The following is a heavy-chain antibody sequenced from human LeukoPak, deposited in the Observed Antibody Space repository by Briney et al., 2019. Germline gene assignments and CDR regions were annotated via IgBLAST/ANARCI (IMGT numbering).Heavy chain of an antibody. Sequence: QPGGSLRLSCAASGFTFNSYAMSWVRQAQGKGLEWVSAISGSGGSTYYADSVKGRFTISRGNSKNTLYLQMNSLRAEHTAVYYCAKCYYDSSGYYFGAFDICAKGQWSPSLQ. J-gene: IGHJ3*02. CDR3: AKCYYDSSGYYFGAFDI. D-gene: IGHD3-22*01. CDR1: GFTFNSYA. CDR2: ISGSGGST. V-gene: IGHV3-23*01.